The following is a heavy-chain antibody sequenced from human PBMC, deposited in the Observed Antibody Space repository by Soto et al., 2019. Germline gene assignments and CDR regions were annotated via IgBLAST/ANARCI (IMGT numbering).Heavy chain of an antibody. D-gene: IGHD3-16*02. Sequence: ASVKVSCKASGYTFTGYYMHWVRQAPGQGLEWMGWINPNSGGTNYAQKFQGRVTMTRDTSISTAYMELSRLRSDDTAVYYCARDDPMITFGGVIVHFDYWGQGTLVTVSS. CDR2: INPNSGGT. J-gene: IGHJ4*02. CDR3: ARDDPMITFGGVIVHFDY. V-gene: IGHV1-2*02. CDR1: GYTFTGYY.